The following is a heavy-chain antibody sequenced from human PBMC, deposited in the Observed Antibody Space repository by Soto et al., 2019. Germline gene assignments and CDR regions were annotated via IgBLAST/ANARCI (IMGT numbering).Heavy chain of an antibody. CDR3: ARDKLGCSSTSCYALIYYYYGMDV. CDR1: GCTFSSYA. CDR2: ISYDGSNK. D-gene: IGHD2-2*01. Sequence: GGSLRLSCAASGCTFSSYAMHWVRQAPGKGLEWVAVISYDGSNKYYADSVRGRFTISRDNSKNTLYLQMNSLRAEDTAVYYCARDKLGCSSTSCYALIYYYYGMDVWGQGTTVTVSS. J-gene: IGHJ6*02. V-gene: IGHV3-30-3*01.